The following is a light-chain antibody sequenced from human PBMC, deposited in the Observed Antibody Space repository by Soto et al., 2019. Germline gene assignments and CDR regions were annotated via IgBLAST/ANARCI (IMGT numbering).Light chain of an antibody. CDR3: QQYDTSWT. V-gene: IGKV3-15*01. CDR2: DAS. CDR1: QNVTSR. Sequence: EIVVTQSPATLSVSPGERATLSCTASQNVTSRLAWYQQKAGQSPRLLIYDASTRAAGIPDRFNGGGSGTDFTLTIYSLQSEDFALYFCQQYDTSWTFGQGTRVQI. J-gene: IGKJ1*01.